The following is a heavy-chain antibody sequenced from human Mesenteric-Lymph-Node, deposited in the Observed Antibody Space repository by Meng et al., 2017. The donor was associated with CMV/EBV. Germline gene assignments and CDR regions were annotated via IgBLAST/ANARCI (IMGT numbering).Heavy chain of an antibody. V-gene: IGHV1-2*02. CDR2: INCKTAGT. CDR1: GYTFTDYY. D-gene: IGHD2-2*01. CDR3: ARDNSGCSGTTCYDYFDY. Sequence: ASVKVSCKASGYTFTDYYLHWVRQAPGQGLEGMGWINCKTAGTDSARSFRGRVTMTRDTSISTAYLELGSLRSDDTAVYYCARDNSGCSGTTCYDYFDYWGQGTLVTVSS. J-gene: IGHJ4*02.